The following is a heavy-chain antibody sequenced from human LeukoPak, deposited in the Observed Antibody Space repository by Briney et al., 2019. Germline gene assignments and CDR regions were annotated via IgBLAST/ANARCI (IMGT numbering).Heavy chain of an antibody. V-gene: IGHV1-18*01. CDR2: ISAYNGNT. J-gene: IGHJ4*02. Sequence: ASVKVSCKASGYTFTSYGISWVRQAPGQGLEWMGWISAYNGNTNYAQKLQGRVTMTTDTSTSTAYMELRSLRSDDTAVHYCARGSDILTGSPPLDFDYWGQGTLVTVSS. D-gene: IGHD3-9*01. CDR3: ARGSDILTGSPPLDFDY. CDR1: GYTFTSYG.